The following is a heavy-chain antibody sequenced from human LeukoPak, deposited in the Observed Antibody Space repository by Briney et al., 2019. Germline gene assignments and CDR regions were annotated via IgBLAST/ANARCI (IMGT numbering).Heavy chain of an antibody. Sequence: GGSLRLSCAASGFTFSSYGMHWVRQAPGKGLEWVAVISYDGSNKYYADSVKGRFTISRENSKNTLYLQMNSLRAEDTAVYYCAKALHIYYYYGMDVWGQGTTVTVSS. CDR1: GFTFSSYG. J-gene: IGHJ6*02. D-gene: IGHD2-21*01. CDR3: AKALHIYYYYGMDV. V-gene: IGHV3-30*18. CDR2: ISYDGSNK.